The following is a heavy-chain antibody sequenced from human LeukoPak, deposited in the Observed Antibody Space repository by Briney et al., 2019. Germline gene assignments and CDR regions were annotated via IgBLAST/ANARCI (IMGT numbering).Heavy chain of an antibody. CDR2: MNPHSGNT. V-gene: IGHV1-8*01. Sequence: VASVKVSRKAFVYTFTSYDINWVRHTTLDEVEWMGWMNPHSGNTGYTQKFQGRVTMTRNTSISTAYMELSSLRSEDTAVYYCARGSPRLWFGELSPYYYYYMDVWGKGTAVTISS. CDR3: ARGSPRLWFGELSPYYYYYMDV. D-gene: IGHD3-10*01. J-gene: IGHJ6*03. CDR1: VYTFTSYD.